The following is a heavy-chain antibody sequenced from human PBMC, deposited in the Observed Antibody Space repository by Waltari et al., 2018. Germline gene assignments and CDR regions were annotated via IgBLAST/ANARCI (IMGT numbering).Heavy chain of an antibody. J-gene: IGHJ4*02. D-gene: IGHD6-19*01. CDR2: INPSGGRT. V-gene: IGHV1-46*01. Sequence: QVQLVQSGAEVKKPGASVKVSCKASGYTFTSYYMHWVRQAPGQGLEWGGRINPSGGRTSYAQKFQGRVTMTRDTSTSTVYMELSSLRAEDTAVYYCARSSGWYSHFDYWGQGTLVTVSS. CDR1: GYTFTSYY. CDR3: ARSSGWYSHFDY.